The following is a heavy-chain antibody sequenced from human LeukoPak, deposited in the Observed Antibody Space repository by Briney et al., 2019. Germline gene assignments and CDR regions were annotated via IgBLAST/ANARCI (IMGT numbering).Heavy chain of an antibody. J-gene: IGHJ4*02. CDR2: INPNSGGT. D-gene: IGHD1-20*01. Sequence: ASVKVSCKASGYTFTGYYMHRVRQAPGQGLEWMGRINPNSGGTNYAQKFQGRVTMTRDTSISTAYMELSRLRSDDTAVYYCARGGSLNWNDVFDYWGQGTLVTVSS. V-gene: IGHV1-2*06. CDR1: GYTFTGYY. CDR3: ARGGSLNWNDVFDY.